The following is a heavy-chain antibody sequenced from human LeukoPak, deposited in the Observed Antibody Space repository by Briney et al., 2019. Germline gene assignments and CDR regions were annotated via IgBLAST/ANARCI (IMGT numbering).Heavy chain of an antibody. V-gene: IGHV3-48*04. CDR3: ARDRGATTEDY. CDR1: GFTFSSYS. Sequence: GGSLRLSCAASGFTFSSYSMNWVRQAPGKGLEWVSYISSSSSTIYYADSVKGRFTIPRDNAKNSLYLQMNSLRAEDTAVYYCARDRGATTEDYWGQGTLVTVSS. D-gene: IGHD5-12*01. J-gene: IGHJ4*02. CDR2: ISSSSSTI.